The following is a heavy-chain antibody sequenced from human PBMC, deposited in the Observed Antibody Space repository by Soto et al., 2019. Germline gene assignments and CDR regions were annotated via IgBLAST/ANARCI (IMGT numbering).Heavy chain of an antibody. CDR3: ARRCGRSFDF. CDR2: IYYSGST. Sequence: QVQLQESGPGLVKPSETLSLTCTVSGGSISNYYWSWIRQPPGKGLEWIGYIYYSGSTNYNPSLKSRVTISVDTSKNQFSLKLSSVTAADTAGYYCARRCGRSFDFWGQGTLVTVSS. CDR1: GGSISNYY. V-gene: IGHV4-59*08. J-gene: IGHJ4*02. D-gene: IGHD1-26*01.